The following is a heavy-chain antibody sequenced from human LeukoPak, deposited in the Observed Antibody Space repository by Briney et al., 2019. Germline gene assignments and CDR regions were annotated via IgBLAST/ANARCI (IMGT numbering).Heavy chain of an antibody. CDR3: ATSGWWGYFDY. CDR1: GFTVSSNY. D-gene: IGHD6-19*01. J-gene: IGHJ4*02. V-gene: IGHV3-66*01. Sequence: GGSLRLSCAASGFTVSSNYMSWVRQAPGKGLEWVSIIYSGGSTYYADSVRGRFTISRDNSKNTLYLLMNSLRAEDAAVYYCATSGWWGYFDYWGQGPLVTVSS. CDR2: IYSGGST.